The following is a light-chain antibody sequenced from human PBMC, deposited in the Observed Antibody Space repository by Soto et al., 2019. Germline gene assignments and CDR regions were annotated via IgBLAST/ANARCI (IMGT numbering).Light chain of an antibody. Sequence: VRRQSPATLSVSPGERATLSCRASQSLRSSLAWYQQKPGQAPRLLIYGASNRATGIPDRFSGSGSGTDFTLTISRLEPDDFAVYYCQQYGSSGTFGQGTKVDIK. CDR2: GAS. V-gene: IGKV3-20*01. J-gene: IGKJ1*01. CDR3: QQYGSSGT. CDR1: QSLRSS.